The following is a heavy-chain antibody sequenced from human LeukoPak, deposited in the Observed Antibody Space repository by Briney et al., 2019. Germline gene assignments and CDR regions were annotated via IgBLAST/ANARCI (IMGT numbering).Heavy chain of an antibody. D-gene: IGHD3-22*01. Sequence: GASVKVSCKASGYTFTGYYMHWVRQAPGQGLEWMGWINPNSCGTNYAQKFQGRVTMTRDTSISTAYMELSRLRSDDTAVYYCARTLYYYDSSGLGPDYWGQGTLVTVSS. CDR3: ARTLYYYDSSGLGPDY. V-gene: IGHV1-2*02. CDR1: GYTFTGYY. J-gene: IGHJ4*02. CDR2: INPNSCGT.